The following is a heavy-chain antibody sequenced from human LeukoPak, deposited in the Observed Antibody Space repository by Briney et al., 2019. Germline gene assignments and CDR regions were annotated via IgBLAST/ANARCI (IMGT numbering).Heavy chain of an antibody. Sequence: SETLSLTCTVSGYSITVGYYWGWIRQPPGKGLEWIGSINYGGSTYYNASLKGRVTISLDTSKNQFSLTVTSVTAADTAVYYCARGENPLNTHIAIIDYWGQGTLVTVSS. V-gene: IGHV4-38-2*02. CDR3: ARGENPLNTHIAIIDY. CDR1: GYSITVGYY. J-gene: IGHJ4*02. D-gene: IGHD6-13*01. CDR2: INYGGST.